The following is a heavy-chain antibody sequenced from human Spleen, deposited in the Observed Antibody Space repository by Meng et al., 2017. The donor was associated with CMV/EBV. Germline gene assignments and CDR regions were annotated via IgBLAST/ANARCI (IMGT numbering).Heavy chain of an antibody. CDR1: GFTCSNYA. CDR2: IFGGDSSP. CDR3: VGWLHDSSDY. V-gene: IGHV3-23*03. J-gene: IGHJ4*02. D-gene: IGHD5-12*01. Sequence: SCKASGFTCSNYAMSWVRQAPGKGLESVAVIFGGDSSPYYADSVKGRFTLSRDNSTNTLYLQMNSLRVDDTAVYYCVGWLHDSSDYWGQGTLVTVSS.